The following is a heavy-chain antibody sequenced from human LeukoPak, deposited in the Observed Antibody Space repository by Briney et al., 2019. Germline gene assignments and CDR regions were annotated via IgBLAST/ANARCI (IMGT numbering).Heavy chain of an antibody. Sequence: GGSPRLSCAASGFTFSSYGMHWVRQAPGKGLEWVAVISYDGSNKYYADSVKGRFTISRDNSKNTLYLQMNSLRAEDTAVYYCAKGGLMVRGREKNAFDIWGQGTMVTVSS. CDR1: GFTFSSYG. CDR3: AKGGLMVRGREKNAFDI. J-gene: IGHJ3*02. CDR2: ISYDGSNK. D-gene: IGHD3-10*01. V-gene: IGHV3-30*18.